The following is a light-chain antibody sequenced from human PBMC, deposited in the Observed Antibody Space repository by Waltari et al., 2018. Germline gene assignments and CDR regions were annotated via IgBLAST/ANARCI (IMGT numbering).Light chain of an antibody. J-gene: IGKJ1*01. Sequence: DIQMTQSPSSLSASVGDRVTIACRASQNIDNYLNWYQQKPGEAPRLLIYSAASPQSGVPSRVTGSGSETEFALTIRGLQPEDSAIYYCQQSYNAPATFGQGTRVQVK. V-gene: IGKV1-39*01. CDR1: QNIDNY. CDR3: QQSYNAPAT. CDR2: SAA.